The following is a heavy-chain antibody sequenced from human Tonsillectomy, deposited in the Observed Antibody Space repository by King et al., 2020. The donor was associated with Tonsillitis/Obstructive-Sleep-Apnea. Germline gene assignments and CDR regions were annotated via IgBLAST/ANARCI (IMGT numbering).Heavy chain of an antibody. V-gene: IGHV3-15*07. CDR3: TKSYTYYYDSSGYYLDY. D-gene: IGHD3-22*01. CDR2: IKNKTDGGTT. J-gene: IGHJ4*02. CDR1: GFTFSNAW. Sequence: VQLVESGGGLVKPGGSLRLSCAASGFTFSNAWMNWVRQAPGKGLEWVGRIKNKTDGGTTDYAAPVKGRFTISRDDSKNTLYLQMTSLKTEDTAVYYCTKSYTYYYDSSGYYLDYWGQGTLVTVSS.